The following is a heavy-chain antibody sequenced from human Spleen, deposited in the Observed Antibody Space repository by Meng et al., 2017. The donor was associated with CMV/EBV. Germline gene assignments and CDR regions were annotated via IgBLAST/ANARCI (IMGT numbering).Heavy chain of an antibody. J-gene: IGHJ6*02. CDR2: IYYSGNT. CDR3: ARDNGYSYVGYGMDV. D-gene: IGHD5-18*01. CDR1: GGSIRSDGYY. Sequence: SETLSLTCSVSGGSIRSDGYYWTWIRQHPGKGLELIGHIYYSGNTYYNSSLKNRLTISVDTYKNQFSLTLSSVTAADTAVYYCARDNGYSYVGYGMDVWGQGTTVTVSS. V-gene: IGHV4-31*03.